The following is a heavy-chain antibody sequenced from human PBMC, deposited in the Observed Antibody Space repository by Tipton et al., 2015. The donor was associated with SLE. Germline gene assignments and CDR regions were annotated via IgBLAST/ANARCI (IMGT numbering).Heavy chain of an antibody. CDR1: GFKFDSYS. J-gene: IGHJ4*02. V-gene: IGHV3-21*06. CDR2: ISASSGYI. Sequence: SLRLSCAASGFKFDSYSLSWVRQTPGKGLEWVSSISASSGYIYYADSVEGRFTISRDNDKDLVFLQMTSLRAEDTAVYYCATDGSARPDYWGQGTLVTVSS. CDR3: ATDGSARPDY.